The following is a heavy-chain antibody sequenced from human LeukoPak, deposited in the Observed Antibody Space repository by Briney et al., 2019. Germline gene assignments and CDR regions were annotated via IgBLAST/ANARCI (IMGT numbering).Heavy chain of an antibody. CDR2: IWYDGSNK. CDR3: ARGGRGKYYFDY. V-gene: IGHV3-33*01. D-gene: IGHD3-16*01. J-gene: IGHJ4*02. Sequence: GRSLRLSCAVSGFTFSSYGMHWVRKAPGKGLEWVAVIWYDGSNKYYADSVKGGFTISRDNSNKTLYLQMNSLRDDETDVYYCARGGRGKYYFDYWGQGTLVTVSS. CDR1: GFTFSSYG.